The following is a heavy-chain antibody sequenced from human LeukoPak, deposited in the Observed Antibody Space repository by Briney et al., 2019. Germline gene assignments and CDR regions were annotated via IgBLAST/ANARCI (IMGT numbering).Heavy chain of an antibody. CDR2: ISGSGGST. D-gene: IGHD3-22*01. CDR3: AKDPGGYYLGYYFDY. CDR1: GFTFSSYA. J-gene: IGHJ4*02. V-gene: IGHV3-23*01. Sequence: GGSLRLSCAASGFTFSSYAMSWVRQAPGKGLEWVSAISGSGGSTYYADSVKGRFTISRGNSKNTLYLQMNSLRAEDTAVYYCAKDPGGYYLGYYFDYWGQGTLVTVSS.